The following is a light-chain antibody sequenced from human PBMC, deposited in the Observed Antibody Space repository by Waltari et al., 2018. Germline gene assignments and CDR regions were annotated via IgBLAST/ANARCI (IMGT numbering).Light chain of an antibody. V-gene: IGKV3-15*01. CDR3: QQYNNWPQT. CDR1: QSGSSN. J-gene: IGKJ2*01. Sequence: EIVMTQSPATLSVSPRERASLSCRASQSGSSNLAWYQQKPGQAPRLLIHGASARATGIPARFSGSGSGTEFTLTISSLQSEDFAVYYCQQYNNWPQTFGQGTKLEIK. CDR2: GAS.